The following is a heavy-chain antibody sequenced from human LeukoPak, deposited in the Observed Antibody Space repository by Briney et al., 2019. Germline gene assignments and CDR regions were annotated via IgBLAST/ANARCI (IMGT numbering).Heavy chain of an antibody. Sequence: PSETLSLTCEVYGGSFSGYSWSWIRQPPGKGLEWIGYIYYSGSTSYNPSLKSRVTISVDTSKKQFSLKLSSVTAADTAFYYCARYIVSYPHDAFDIWGQGTMVTVSS. D-gene: IGHD1-26*01. V-gene: IGHV4-59*01. CDR3: ARYIVSYPHDAFDI. CDR2: IYYSGST. CDR1: GGSFSGYS. J-gene: IGHJ3*02.